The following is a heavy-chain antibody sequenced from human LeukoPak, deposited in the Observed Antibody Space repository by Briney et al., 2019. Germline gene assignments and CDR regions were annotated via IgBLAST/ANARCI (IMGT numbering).Heavy chain of an antibody. CDR3: AKGGLGVFGAFDI. J-gene: IGHJ3*02. CDR1: GVTFSSYS. V-gene: IGHV3-21*04. Sequence: GGSLRLSCAASGVTFSSYSMNWVRQAPGKGLEWVSSISSSGSVIYYADSVKGRFIISRDNAKNSLYLQMNSLRAEDTALYYCAKGGLGVFGAFDIWGQGTMVTVSS. D-gene: IGHD2-8*02. CDR2: ISSSGSVI.